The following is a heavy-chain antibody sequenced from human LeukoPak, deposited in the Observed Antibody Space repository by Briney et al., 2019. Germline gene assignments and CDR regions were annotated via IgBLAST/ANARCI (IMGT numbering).Heavy chain of an antibody. Sequence: GGSLRLSCAASGFTFSSYGMHWVRQAPGKGLEWVAVISYDGSNKYYADSVKDRFTISRDNSKNTLYLQMNSLRAEDTAVCYCAKDLRYYDSSGYSDYWGQGTLVTVSS. V-gene: IGHV3-30*18. CDR2: ISYDGSNK. J-gene: IGHJ4*02. CDR3: AKDLRYYDSSGYSDY. CDR1: GFTFSSYG. D-gene: IGHD3-22*01.